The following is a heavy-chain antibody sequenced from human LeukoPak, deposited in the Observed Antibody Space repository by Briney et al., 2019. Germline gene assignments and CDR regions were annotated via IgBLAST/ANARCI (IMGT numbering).Heavy chain of an antibody. D-gene: IGHD4-17*01. CDR2: IRGSGGDT. CDR1: GFTFESYA. J-gene: IGHJ4*02. Sequence: GGSLRLSCAASGFTFESYAMSWVRQAPGKGLEWVSGIRGSGGDTYYADSAKGRFTISRDNSKNTLYLQMNSLRAEDTAVYYCAKDTVTVYGDYNYWGQGTLVTVSS. V-gene: IGHV3-23*01. CDR3: AKDTVTVYGDYNY.